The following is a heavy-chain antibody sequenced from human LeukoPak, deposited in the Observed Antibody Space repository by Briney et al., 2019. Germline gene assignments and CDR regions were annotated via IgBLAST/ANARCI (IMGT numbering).Heavy chain of an antibody. V-gene: IGHV4-59*01. CDR3: ARDSLYGGNSEYFDY. Sequence: SETLSLTCTVSGGSISSYYWSWIRQPPGKGLEWIGYIYYSGSTNYNPSLKSRVTISVDTSKNQFSLKLSSVTAADTAVYYCARDSLYGGNSEYFDYWGQGTLVTVSS. CDR2: IYYSGST. J-gene: IGHJ4*02. D-gene: IGHD4-23*01. CDR1: GGSISSYY.